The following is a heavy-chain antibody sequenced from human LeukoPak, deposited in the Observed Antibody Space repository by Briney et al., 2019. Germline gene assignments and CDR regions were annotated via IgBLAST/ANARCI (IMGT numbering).Heavy chain of an antibody. Sequence: ASVKVSCKASGYTLTSYYMHWVRQAPGQGLEWMGIINPSGGSTSYAQKFQGRVTMTRDMSTSTVYMELSSLRSEDTAVYYCARSAQQLVFDPWGQGTLVTVSS. D-gene: IGHD6-6*01. J-gene: IGHJ5*02. V-gene: IGHV1-46*01. CDR2: INPSGGST. CDR1: GYTLTSYY. CDR3: ARSAQQLVFDP.